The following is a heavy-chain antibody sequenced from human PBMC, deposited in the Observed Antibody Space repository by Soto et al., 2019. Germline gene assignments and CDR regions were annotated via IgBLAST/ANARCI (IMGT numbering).Heavy chain of an antibody. CDR2: MNPNSGNT. Sequence: GASVKVSCKASGYTFTSYDINWVRQATGQGLEWMGWMNPNSGNTGYAQKFQGRVTMTRNTSISTAYMELISLRSEDTAGYYCARGRYYDFWSGYYTRGIGAHDAFDILGQGTMVTVSS. J-gene: IGHJ3*02. V-gene: IGHV1-8*01. CDR1: GYTFTSYD. CDR3: ARGRYYDFWSGYYTRGIGAHDAFDI. D-gene: IGHD3-3*01.